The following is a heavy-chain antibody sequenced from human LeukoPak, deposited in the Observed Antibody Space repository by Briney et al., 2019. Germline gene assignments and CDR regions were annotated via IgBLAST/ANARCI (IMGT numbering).Heavy chain of an antibody. CDR2: IYYSGST. J-gene: IGHJ3*02. V-gene: IGHV4-59*01. CDR1: GGSISSYY. CDR3: ARSSAYGGAFDI. D-gene: IGHD3-22*01. Sequence: SETLSLTCTISGGSISSYYWSWIRQPPGRGLEWIGYIYYSGSTTYNPSLKSRVTISLDTSKNQFSLRLSSVTAADTAVYYCARSSAYGGAFDIWGQGTMVTVSS.